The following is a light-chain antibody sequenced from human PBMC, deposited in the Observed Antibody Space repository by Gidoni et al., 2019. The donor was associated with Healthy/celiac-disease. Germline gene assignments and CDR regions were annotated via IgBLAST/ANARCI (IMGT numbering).Light chain of an antibody. V-gene: IGKV3-11*01. Sequence: EIVWPQSPATLALSPGERATLSCRASQSVSRYLAWYQQKPGQAPRLLIYDASNRATGIPARFSGSGSGTDFTLTIGSLEPEDFSVYYCQQRSNWPTFXQXTKVEIK. J-gene: IGKJ1*01. CDR3: QQRSNWPT. CDR2: DAS. CDR1: QSVSRY.